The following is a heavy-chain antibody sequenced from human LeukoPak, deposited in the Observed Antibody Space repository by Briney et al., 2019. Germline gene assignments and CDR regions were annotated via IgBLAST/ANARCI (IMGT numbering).Heavy chain of an antibody. CDR1: GYTFTNYD. CDR2: MNPNSGDT. Sequence: VASVKVSGKASGYTFTNYDINWVRQATGQGLEWMGWMNPNSGDTGYAENFQGRVTMTRDTSTSTAYMELTSLTSDDTAMFYCARTGMGGNVWIDSWGQGTLVTVSS. J-gene: IGHJ5*01. D-gene: IGHD1-26*01. CDR3: ARTGMGGNVWIDS. V-gene: IGHV1-8*01.